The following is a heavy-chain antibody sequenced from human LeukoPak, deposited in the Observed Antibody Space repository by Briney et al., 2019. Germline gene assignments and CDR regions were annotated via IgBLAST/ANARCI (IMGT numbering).Heavy chain of an antibody. Sequence: GGSLRLSCAASGFTFSSYGMHWVRQAPGKGLEWVAFIRYDGSNKYYADSVKGRFTISRDNAKNSLYLQMNSLRAEDTAVYYCAREIISSWDHYFDYWGQGTLVTVSS. CDR3: AREIISSWDHYFDY. V-gene: IGHV3-30*02. CDR1: GFTFSSYG. J-gene: IGHJ4*02. D-gene: IGHD6-13*01. CDR2: IRYDGSNK.